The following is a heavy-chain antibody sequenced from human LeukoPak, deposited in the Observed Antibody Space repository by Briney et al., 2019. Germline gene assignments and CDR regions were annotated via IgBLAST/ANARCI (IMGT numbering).Heavy chain of an antibody. Sequence: GGSLRLSCAASGFTFSSYWMHWVRQAPGKGLVWVSRINSDGSVTSYADSVKGRFTISRDNAKNTLYLQMNSLRAEDTAVYYCAKDQGAWITMIVVVITNFDYWGQGTLVTVSS. D-gene: IGHD3-22*01. J-gene: IGHJ4*02. V-gene: IGHV3-74*01. CDR1: GFTFSSYW. CDR3: AKDQGAWITMIVVVITNFDY. CDR2: INSDGSVT.